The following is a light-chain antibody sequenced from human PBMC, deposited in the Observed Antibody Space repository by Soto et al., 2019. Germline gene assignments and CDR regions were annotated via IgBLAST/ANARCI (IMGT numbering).Light chain of an antibody. CDR3: QQYGSSPWT. CDR2: GAS. Sequence: EIVLAQYPGALSLSRGESTTLSCRASQSVSSSYLAWYQQKPGQAPRLLIYGASSRATGIPDRFSGSGSGTDFTFAISRLEPEDFAVYYCQQYGSSPWTFGQGTKVDI. J-gene: IGKJ1*01. V-gene: IGKV3-20*01. CDR1: QSVSSSY.